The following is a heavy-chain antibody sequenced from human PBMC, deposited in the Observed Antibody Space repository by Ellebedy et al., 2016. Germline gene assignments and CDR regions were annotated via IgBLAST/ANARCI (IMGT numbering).Heavy chain of an antibody. D-gene: IGHD3-3*01. V-gene: IGHV3-7*01. Sequence: GGSLRLXXAASGFTFSSYWMSWVRQAPGKGLEWVANIKQDGSEKYYVDSVKGRFTISRDNAKNSLYLQMNSLRAEDTAVYYCARWVGIITIYYFDYWGQGTLVTVSS. CDR1: GFTFSSYW. J-gene: IGHJ4*02. CDR3: ARWVGIITIYYFDY. CDR2: IKQDGSEK.